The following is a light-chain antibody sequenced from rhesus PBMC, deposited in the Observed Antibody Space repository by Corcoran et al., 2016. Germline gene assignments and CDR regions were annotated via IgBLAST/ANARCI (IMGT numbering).Light chain of an antibody. Sequence: EIVMMQSPATLSLSPGERATLSCRASQSVSSSLAWYQQKPGQAPKLLIYGASSRATGIPDRFSGSGSGTECTLTIRSLEPEDFGVYYCQQDYSWPLTFGGGTKVELK. J-gene: IGKJ4*01. CDR1: QSVSSS. CDR2: GAS. CDR3: QQDYSWPLT. V-gene: IGKV3-42*02.